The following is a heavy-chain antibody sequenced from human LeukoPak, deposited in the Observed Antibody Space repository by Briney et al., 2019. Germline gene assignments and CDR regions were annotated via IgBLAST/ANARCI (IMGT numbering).Heavy chain of an antibody. J-gene: IGHJ5*02. CDR1: GFPAVTAT. V-gene: IGHV3-53*05. Sequence: QAGGSLRLSWQPPGFPAVTATRSGVGQPPGKGLEWVSVIYSGGSTYYADSVKGRFTISRDKSKNTVYLQMNSLRFEDTAMYYCARNWFDPWGQGTLVTVSS. CDR2: IYSGGST. CDR3: ARNWFDP.